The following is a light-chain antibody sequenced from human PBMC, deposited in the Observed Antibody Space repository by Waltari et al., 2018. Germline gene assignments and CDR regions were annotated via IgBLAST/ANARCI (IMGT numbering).Light chain of an antibody. CDR2: GKS. CDR1: QNITSIS. Sequence: EIVLTQSPGTLSLSPGERATLSCRASQNITSISLTWYQQKLGPAPRVIIYGKSRRATGIPDRFSCSGSGTDFTLTISRLEHEDFAVYYCQQYDGEVVTFGGGTKVEI. V-gene: IGKV3-20*01. J-gene: IGKJ4*01. CDR3: QQYDGEVVT.